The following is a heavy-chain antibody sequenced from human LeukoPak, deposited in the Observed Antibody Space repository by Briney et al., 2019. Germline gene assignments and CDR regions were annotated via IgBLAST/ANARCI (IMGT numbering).Heavy chain of an antibody. D-gene: IGHD6-19*01. CDR1: GYTFTSYD. CDR2: MNPNSGNT. CDR3: ARGRGIAVADNPYYYYGMDV. Sequence: GASVKVSCKASGYTFTSYDINWVRQASGQGLEWMGWMNPNSGNTGYAQKFQGRVTMTRNTSISTAYMELSSLRSEDTAVYYCARGRGIAVADNPYYYYGMDVWGQGTTVTVSS. J-gene: IGHJ6*02. V-gene: IGHV1-8*01.